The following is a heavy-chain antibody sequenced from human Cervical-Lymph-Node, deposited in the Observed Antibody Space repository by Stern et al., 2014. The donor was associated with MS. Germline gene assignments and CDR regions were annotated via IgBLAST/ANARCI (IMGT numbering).Heavy chain of an antibody. Sequence: EVQLVQSGAEVKKPGESLRISCEVSGYRFTNNWIGWVRQMPGKGLEWMGLIYPGDSETRYSPSFQGQVTILVDKSNTTTYLHWSSLKASDTAIYYCARRGHGYMGIDYWGQGTLVTVSS. CDR1: GYRFTNNW. V-gene: IGHV5-51*03. D-gene: IGHD5-24*01. J-gene: IGHJ4*02. CDR2: IYPGDSET. CDR3: ARRGHGYMGIDY.